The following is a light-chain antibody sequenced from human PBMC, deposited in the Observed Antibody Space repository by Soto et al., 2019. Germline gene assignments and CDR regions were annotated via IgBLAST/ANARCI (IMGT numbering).Light chain of an antibody. CDR1: HSVTSSY. Sequence: EIELTPSPGTLSLSPGYRSTLSYRASHSVTSSYLAWYQQKPGQAPRLLIYDASSRATGIPDRFSGSGSGTDFTLTISRLEPEDFAVYYCQQYGSSRTFGQGTKVDIK. V-gene: IGKV3-20*01. CDR3: QQYGSSRT. J-gene: IGKJ1*01. CDR2: DAS.